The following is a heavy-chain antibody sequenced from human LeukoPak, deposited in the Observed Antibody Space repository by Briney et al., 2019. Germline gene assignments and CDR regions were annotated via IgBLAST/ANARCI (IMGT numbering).Heavy chain of an antibody. CDR1: GFTFNNYA. CDR3: AKGHGWEASYYYYYMDV. CDR2: VSGSGAIA. V-gene: IGHV3-23*01. J-gene: IGHJ6*03. D-gene: IGHD1-26*01. Sequence: PGGSLRLSCAASGFTFNNYAMSWVCQAPGKGLEWVSTVSGSGAIAYYTDSDKGRFTISGDNSKNTLYLKMNSLRAEDTAVYYCAKGHGWEASYYYYYMDVWGKGTTVTISS.